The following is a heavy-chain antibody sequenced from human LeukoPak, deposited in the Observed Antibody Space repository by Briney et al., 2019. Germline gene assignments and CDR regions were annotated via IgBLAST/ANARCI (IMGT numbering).Heavy chain of an antibody. V-gene: IGHV3-21*01. D-gene: IGHD2-2*01. CDR2: ISSSSSYI. CDR1: GFTFSSYS. J-gene: IGHJ6*02. Sequence: PGGSLRLSCAASGFTFSSYSMNWVRQAPGKGLEWVSSISSSSSYIYYADSVKGRFTISRDNAKNSLYLQMNSLRAEDTAVYYCARDGGILSLVPGCTSCNYYYYYGMDVWGQGTTVTVSS. CDR3: ARDGGILSLVPGCTSCNYYYYYGMDV.